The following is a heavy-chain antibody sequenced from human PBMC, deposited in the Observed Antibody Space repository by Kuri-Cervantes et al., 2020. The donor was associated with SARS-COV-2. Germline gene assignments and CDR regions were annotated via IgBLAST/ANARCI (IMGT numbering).Heavy chain of an antibody. CDR1: GFTFSSYA. Sequence: GGSLRLSCAASGFTFSSYAMHWVRQAPGKGLEWVTVISYDGNNKYYADSVKGRFIISRDNAKNSLYLQMNSLRVEDTALYYCARAYGDYVFREGLDSWGQGTLVTVSS. CDR3: ARAYGDYVFREGLDS. CDR2: ISYDGNNK. D-gene: IGHD4-17*01. V-gene: IGHV3-30-3*01. J-gene: IGHJ4*02.